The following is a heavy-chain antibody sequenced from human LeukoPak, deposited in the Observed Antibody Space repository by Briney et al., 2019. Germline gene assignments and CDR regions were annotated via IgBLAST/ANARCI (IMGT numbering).Heavy chain of an antibody. J-gene: IGHJ3*02. CDR3: ARAGGYYDSSGFDAFDI. CDR2: IYHSGST. Sequence: SETLSLTCAVSGGSISSGGYSWSWIRQPPGKGLEWIVYIYHSGSTYYNPSLKSRVTISVDRSKNQFSLKLSSVTAADTAVYYCARAGGYYDSSGFDAFDIWGQGTMVTVSS. D-gene: IGHD3-22*01. V-gene: IGHV4-30-2*01. CDR1: GGSISSGGYS.